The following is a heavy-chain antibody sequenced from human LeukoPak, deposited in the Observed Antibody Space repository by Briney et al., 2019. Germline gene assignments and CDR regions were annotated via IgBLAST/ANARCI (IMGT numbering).Heavy chain of an antibody. J-gene: IGHJ4*02. V-gene: IGHV3-73*01. Sequence: GGSLRLSCAASGFTFSGXXXLWVRQASGKGLEWVGRIRSKADNYATAYAASVQGRCTISRDDSKSTAYLQLNSLKTEDTAVYYCTQSNYWGQGALVTVSS. CDR3: TQSNY. CDR2: IRSKADNYAT. CDR1: GFTFSGXX.